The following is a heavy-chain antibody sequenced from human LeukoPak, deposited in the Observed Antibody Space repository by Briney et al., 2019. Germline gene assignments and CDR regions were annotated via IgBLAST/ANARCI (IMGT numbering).Heavy chain of an antibody. V-gene: IGHV1-18*01. Sequence: ASLKVSCTASGYTFVNYGISWVRQAPGQGLEWMGWISAYNGKTIYSQKLQGRVTMTTDTSTSTAYMELRSLRSDDTAVYYCARRRRPAEYYGDYGWYFDLWGRGTLVTVSS. CDR1: GYTFVNYG. CDR3: ARRRRPAEYYGDYGWYFDL. D-gene: IGHD4-17*01. J-gene: IGHJ2*01. CDR2: ISAYNGKT.